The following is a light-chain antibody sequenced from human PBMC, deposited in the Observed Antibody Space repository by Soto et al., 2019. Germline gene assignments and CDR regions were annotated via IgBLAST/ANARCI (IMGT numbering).Light chain of an antibody. CDR1: SSDVGEFNY. CDR3: SSYSSSTTHVV. V-gene: IGLV2-14*03. Sequence: QSALTQPASVSGSPGRSVTISCTGTSSDVGEFNYVSWYQHLPGRAPKLIIYDVTNWPSGISYRFSASKSGRTASLTISGLQAEDEADYYCSSYSSSTTHVVFGGGTQLTVL. CDR2: DVT. J-gene: IGLJ2*01.